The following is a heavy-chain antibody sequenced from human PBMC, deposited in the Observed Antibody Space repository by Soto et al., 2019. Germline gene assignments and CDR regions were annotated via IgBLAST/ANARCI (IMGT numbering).Heavy chain of an antibody. CDR3: ARGLRTGNYGMDV. V-gene: IGHV1-69*01. J-gene: IGHJ6*02. Sequence: QEQLLQSGAEVRKPGSSVKVSCKASGGTFNNYAVSWVRQAPGQGLEWMGGIIPKFETVNYAQRFQGRLTIAADVSTSTAYLELTSLTSADTAIYFCARGLRTGNYGMDVWGQGTTVTVSS. CDR1: GGTFNNYA. CDR2: IIPKFETV. D-gene: IGHD2-15*01.